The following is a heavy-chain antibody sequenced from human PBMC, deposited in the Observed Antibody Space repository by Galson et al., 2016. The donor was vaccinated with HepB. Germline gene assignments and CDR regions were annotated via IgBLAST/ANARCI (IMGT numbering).Heavy chain of an antibody. CDR2: ISWNSDSI. CDR3: AKDFGDYYGSGTFLTYFDF. V-gene: IGHV3-9*01. J-gene: IGHJ4*01. D-gene: IGHD3-10*01. Sequence: SLRLSCAASGFTFDDYAMHWVRQPPGKGLEWVASISWNSDSIGYADSGKGRFTISRDNAKNSLYLEMNSLRPEDTALYYCAKDFGDYYGSGTFLTYFDFWGHGTRVTVSS. CDR1: GFTFDDYA.